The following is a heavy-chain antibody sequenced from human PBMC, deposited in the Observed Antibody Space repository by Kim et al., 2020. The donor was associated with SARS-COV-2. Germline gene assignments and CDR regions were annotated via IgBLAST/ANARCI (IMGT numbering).Heavy chain of an antibody. CDR3: ARGVGAASGNWFDT. J-gene: IGHJ5*01. CDR1: GGSISSSSYY. D-gene: IGHD6-13*01. CDR2: IYYSGST. V-gene: IGHV4-39*07. Sequence: SETLSLTCTVSGGSISSSSYYWGWIRQPPGKGLEWIGSIYYSGSTYYNPSLTSRVTISVDTSKNQFSLKLSSVTAADTAVYYCARGVGAASGNWFDTWG.